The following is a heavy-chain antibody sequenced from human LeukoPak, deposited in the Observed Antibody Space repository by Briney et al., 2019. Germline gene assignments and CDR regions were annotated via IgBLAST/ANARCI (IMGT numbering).Heavy chain of an antibody. D-gene: IGHD1-1*01. J-gene: IGHJ6*03. V-gene: IGHV3-15*01. CDR2: IKSKTDGGTT. CDR3: TTRGANYNYWNPYYYYYYMDV. Sequence: PGGSLRLSCAASGFTFSNAWMSWVRQAPGKGLEWVGRIKSKTDGGTTDYAAPVKGRFTISRDDSKNTLYLQMNSLKTEDTAVYYCTTRGANYNYWNPYYYYYYMDVWGKGTTVTVSS. CDR1: GFTFSNAW.